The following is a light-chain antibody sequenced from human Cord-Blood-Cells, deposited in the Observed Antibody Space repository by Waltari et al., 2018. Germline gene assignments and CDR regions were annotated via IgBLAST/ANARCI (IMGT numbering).Light chain of an antibody. CDR1: PSISSY. CDR2: AAS. Sequence: DTQLTQSPSSPSASVCYRVTITCRASPSISSYLNWYQQKPGKAPKLLIYAASSLQGGVPSRFSGSGSGTDFTRDSSRLQPEDCATYYCQQRYSTPLTFGGGTKVENK. V-gene: IGKV1-39*01. J-gene: IGKJ4*01. CDR3: QQRYSTPLT.